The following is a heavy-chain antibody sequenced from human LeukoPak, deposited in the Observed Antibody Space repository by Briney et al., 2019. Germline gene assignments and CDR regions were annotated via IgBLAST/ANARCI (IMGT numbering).Heavy chain of an antibody. J-gene: IGHJ4*02. Sequence: PGGSLRLSCAASGFMFSNYAMSWFRQAPGKGLEWVGFIRSKAYGGTTEYAASVKGRFTISRDDSKSIAYLQMNSLKTEDTAVYYCTRAYRSYSSSWGALYYFDYWGQGTLVTVSS. CDR1: GFMFSNYA. CDR2: IRSKAYGGTT. D-gene: IGHD6-13*01. V-gene: IGHV3-49*03. CDR3: TRAYRSYSSSWGALYYFDY.